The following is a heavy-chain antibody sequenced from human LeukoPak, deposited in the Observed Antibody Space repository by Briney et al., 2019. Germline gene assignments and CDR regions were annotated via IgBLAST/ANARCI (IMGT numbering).Heavy chain of an antibody. D-gene: IGHD5-18*01. CDR3: ARGGYSYGFSSNWFDP. J-gene: IGHJ5*02. CDR2: INPNSGGT. Sequence: ASVKVSCKASGYTFTGYYMHWVRQAPGQGLEWMGWINPNSGGTNYAQKFQGRVTMTRDTSISTAYMELSRLRSDDTAVYHCARGGYSYGFSSNWFDPWGQGTLVTVSS. CDR1: GYTFTGYY. V-gene: IGHV1-2*02.